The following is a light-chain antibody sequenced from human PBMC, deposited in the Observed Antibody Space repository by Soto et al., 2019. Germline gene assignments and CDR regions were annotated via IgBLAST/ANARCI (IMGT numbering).Light chain of an antibody. V-gene: IGKV3-20*01. J-gene: IGKJ1*01. CDR2: GAS. CDR1: QSVGNN. Sequence: VMKQSPATVSATPGERATLYCRASQSVGNNLAWYQQKPGQAPSLFIFGASVRATGIPDRFSGSGSGTDFTLTIARLEPGDFAVYYCQQYGNSPQTFGQGTKVDNK. CDR3: QQYGNSPQT.